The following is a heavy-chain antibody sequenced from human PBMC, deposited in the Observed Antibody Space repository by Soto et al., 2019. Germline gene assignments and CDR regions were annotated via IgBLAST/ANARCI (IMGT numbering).Heavy chain of an antibody. J-gene: IGHJ4*02. CDR2: IYHSGST. D-gene: IGHD1-26*01. Sequence: SETLSLTCAVSGYSISGGYYWGWIRQPPGKGLEWIGSIYHSGSTYFNPSLKSRVTISVDSSKNHLSLKLTSVTAADTAVYFCARGYSGGYFDFWGQGTLVTVSS. V-gene: IGHV4-38-2*01. CDR1: GYSISGGYY. CDR3: ARGYSGGYFDF.